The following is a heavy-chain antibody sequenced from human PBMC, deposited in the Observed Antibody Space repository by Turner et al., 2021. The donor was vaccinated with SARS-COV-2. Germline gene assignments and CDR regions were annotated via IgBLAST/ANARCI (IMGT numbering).Heavy chain of an antibody. D-gene: IGHD3-3*01. CDR2: ISGSGGST. Sequence: EVQLLESGGGLVQPGTSLRLSCAASGFTFSSYAMSWVRQARGKGLEWVSAISGSGGSTYYAASVKGRFTISRDNSKNTLYLQMNSLRAEDTAVYYCAQAGLEISSHFDYWGQGNLVTVSS. CDR1: GFTFSSYA. V-gene: IGHV3-23*01. J-gene: IGHJ4*02. CDR3: AQAGLEISSHFDY.